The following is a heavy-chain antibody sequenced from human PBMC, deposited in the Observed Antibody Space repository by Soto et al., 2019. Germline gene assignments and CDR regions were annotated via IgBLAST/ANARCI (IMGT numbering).Heavy chain of an antibody. Sequence: QLQLVQSGAEVKKPGASVKVSCKASGYTFTSYGISWVRQAPGQGLEWMGWISAYNGNTNYAQKLQGRVTMTTDTSTSTAYMELRSLRSDDTAVYYCASVVVVTGKGMGYYFDYWGQGTLVTVSS. CDR3: ASVVVVTGKGMGYYFDY. CDR1: GYTFTSYG. J-gene: IGHJ4*02. V-gene: IGHV1-18*01. D-gene: IGHD2-15*01. CDR2: ISAYNGNT.